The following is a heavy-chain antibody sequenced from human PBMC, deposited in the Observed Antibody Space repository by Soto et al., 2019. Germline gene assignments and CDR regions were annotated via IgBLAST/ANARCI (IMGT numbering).Heavy chain of an antibody. CDR1: GGSISSYY. Sequence: SETLSLTCTVSGGSISSYYWSWIRQPPWKGLEWIGYIYYSGSTNYNPSLKSRVTISVDTSKNQFSLKLSSVTAADTAAYYCGSGDYYYYMDVWGKGTTVTVSS. CDR3: GSGDYYYYMDV. CDR2: IYYSGST. V-gene: IGHV4-59*01. J-gene: IGHJ6*03. D-gene: IGHD3-16*01.